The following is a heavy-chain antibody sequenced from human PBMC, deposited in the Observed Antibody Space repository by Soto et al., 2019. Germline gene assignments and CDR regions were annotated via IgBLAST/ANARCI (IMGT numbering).Heavy chain of an antibody. Sequence: EVQLLESGGGLVQPGGSLRLSCAASGFTFSSYAMSWVRQAPGKGLEWVSAISGSGGSTYYADSVKGRFTMSRDNTKNTLYLQMNSLRDEDTAVYYSAKYLTRARGYSGYDLDYRGQGTLVTVSS. CDR3: AKYLTRARGYSGYDLDY. V-gene: IGHV3-23*01. CDR2: ISGSGGST. D-gene: IGHD5-12*01. CDR1: GFTFSSYA. J-gene: IGHJ4*02.